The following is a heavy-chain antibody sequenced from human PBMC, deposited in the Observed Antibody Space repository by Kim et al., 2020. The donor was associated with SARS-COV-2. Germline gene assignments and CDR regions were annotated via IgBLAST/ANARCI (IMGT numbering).Heavy chain of an antibody. CDR1: GYTFTSYD. Sequence: ASVKVSCKASGYTFTSYDINWVRQATGQGLEWMGWMNPNSGNTGYAQKFQGRVTMTRNTSISTAYMELSSLRSEDTAVYYCARLTGMTTVTRIDYWGQGTLVTVSS. V-gene: IGHV1-8*01. D-gene: IGHD4-17*01. J-gene: IGHJ4*02. CDR2: MNPNSGNT. CDR3: ARLTGMTTVTRIDY.